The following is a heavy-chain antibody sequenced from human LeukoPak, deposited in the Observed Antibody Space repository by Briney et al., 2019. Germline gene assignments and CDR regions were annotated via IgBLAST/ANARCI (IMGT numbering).Heavy chain of an antibody. J-gene: IGHJ4*02. CDR3: AKSLNLAARHPFFDY. CDR2: IYSGGST. CDR1: GFTVSSNY. D-gene: IGHD6-6*01. Sequence: PGGSLRLSCAASGFTVSSNYMSWVRQAPGKGLEWVSVIYSGGSTYYADSVKGRFTTSRDNYKNTLYLQLKSLRAEDTAVYFCAKSLNLAARHPFFDYWAQGVLVTVSS. V-gene: IGHV3-53*01.